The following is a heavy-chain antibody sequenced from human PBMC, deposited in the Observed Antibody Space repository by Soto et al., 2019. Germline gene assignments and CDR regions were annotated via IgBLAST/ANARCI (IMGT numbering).Heavy chain of an antibody. J-gene: IGHJ4*02. CDR1: GGSISSGGYY. D-gene: IGHD6-13*01. V-gene: IGHV4-31*03. Sequence: QVQLQEAGPGLVKPLQTLSLTCTVSGGSISSGGYYWSWIRQHPGKGLEWIGYIYYSGSTYYNPSLKSRVTISVDTCKNQFPLKLSSVTAADTAVYYCARWGPISSSWYSYWCQRTLVTVSS. CDR3: ARWGPISSSWYSY. CDR2: IYYSGST.